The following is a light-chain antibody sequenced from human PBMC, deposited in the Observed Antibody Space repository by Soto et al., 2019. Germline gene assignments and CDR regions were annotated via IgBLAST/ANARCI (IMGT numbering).Light chain of an antibody. Sequence: QSVLTQPASVSGSPVRSITISCTGTSSDVGGYNYVSWYQQHPGKAPKLMIYDVSNRPSGVSNRFSGSKSGNTASLTISGLQAEDEADYYCSSYTSSSTFYVFGTGTKVTVL. CDR2: DVS. CDR3: SSYTSSSTFYV. J-gene: IGLJ1*01. V-gene: IGLV2-14*01. CDR1: SSDVGGYNY.